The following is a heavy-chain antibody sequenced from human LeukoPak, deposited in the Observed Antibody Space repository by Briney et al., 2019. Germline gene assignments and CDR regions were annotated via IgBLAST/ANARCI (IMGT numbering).Heavy chain of an antibody. D-gene: IGHD3-22*01. CDR2: IKEDESEI. Sequence: GGSLRLSCAGSGFTFSSFWMSWVRQAPGKGLEWVANIKEDESEIYYVDSVKGRFTISRDNAKNSLHLQMNSLRAEDTAVYYCARDQTPFYYASSGFAYWGQGTLVTVSS. J-gene: IGHJ4*02. V-gene: IGHV3-7*01. CDR3: ARDQTPFYYASSGFAY. CDR1: GFTFSSFW.